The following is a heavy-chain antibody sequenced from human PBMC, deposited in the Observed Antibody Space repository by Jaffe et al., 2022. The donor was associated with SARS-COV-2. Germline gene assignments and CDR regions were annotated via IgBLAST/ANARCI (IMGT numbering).Heavy chain of an antibody. V-gene: IGHV1-24*01. D-gene: IGHD4-4*01. Sequence: QVQLVQSGAEVKKPGASVKVSCKVSGYTLTELSMHWVRQAPGKGLEWMGGFDPEDGETIYAQKFQGRVTMTEDTSTDTAYMELSSLRSEDTAVYYCATASGDSNLPNYYYYGMDVWGQGTTVTVSS. CDR2: FDPEDGET. J-gene: IGHJ6*02. CDR3: ATASGDSNLPNYYYYGMDV. CDR1: GYTLTELS.